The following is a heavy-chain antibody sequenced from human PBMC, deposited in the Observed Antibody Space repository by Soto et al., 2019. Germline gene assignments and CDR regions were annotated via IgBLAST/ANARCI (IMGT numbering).Heavy chain of an antibody. CDR2: MYTDASSA. V-gene: IGHV3-74*01. Sequence: GGSLRLSCAASGLTFSSYWMHWVRQAPGKGLVWVSRMYTDASSATYADSVKGRFTISRDNAKNTLFLQIDSLRTEDTAVYYCVRGNSGYGNFDYWGEGTLVTVSS. J-gene: IGHJ4*02. CDR1: GLTFSSYW. CDR3: VRGNSGYGNFDY. D-gene: IGHD5-12*01.